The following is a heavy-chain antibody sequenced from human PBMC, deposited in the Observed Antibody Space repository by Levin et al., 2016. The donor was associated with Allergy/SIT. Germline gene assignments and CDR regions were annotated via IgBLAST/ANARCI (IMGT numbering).Heavy chain of an antibody. CDR1: GYRFSKFW. Sequence: GGSLRLSCKAFGYRFSKFWIGWARQMPGKGLEWLGIIYPGDSDTRYNPSFEGQVTISADTSSNTAYLQWSSLKASDSATYFCASRVAFCSSATCYWGDWGQGTRVTVTA. CDR2: IYPGDSDT. J-gene: IGHJ4*02. V-gene: IGHV5-51*01. CDR3: ASRVAFCSSATCYWGD. D-gene: IGHD2-2*01.